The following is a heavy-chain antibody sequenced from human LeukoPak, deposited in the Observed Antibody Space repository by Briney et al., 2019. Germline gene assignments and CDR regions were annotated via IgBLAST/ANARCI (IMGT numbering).Heavy chain of an antibody. V-gene: IGHV3-49*04. J-gene: IGHJ4*02. CDR3: SRNGLVDFDY. Sequence: GGSLRLSCTTSGFAFDDFAMSWVRQPAGKGLDWVGFIRRRAYGGAAEYAASVKGRFIISRDDSKGIAYLQMNSLKTEDTAVYYCSRNGLVDFDYWGQGSRVIVSP. CDR2: IRRRAYGGAA. CDR1: GFAFDDFA.